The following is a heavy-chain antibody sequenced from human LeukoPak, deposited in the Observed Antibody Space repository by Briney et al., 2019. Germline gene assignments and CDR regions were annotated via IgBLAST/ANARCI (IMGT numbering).Heavy chain of an antibody. V-gene: IGHV4-39*07. CDR2: INHSGST. J-gene: IGHJ4*02. CDR3: ARGYYDILTGYYPADY. Sequence: SETLSLTCTVSGGSISSSSFYWSWIRQPPGKGLEWIGEINHSGSTNYSPSLKSRVTISVDTSKNQFSLKLSSVTAADTAVYYCARGYYDILTGYYPADYWGQGTLVTVSS. D-gene: IGHD3-9*01. CDR1: GGSISSSSFY.